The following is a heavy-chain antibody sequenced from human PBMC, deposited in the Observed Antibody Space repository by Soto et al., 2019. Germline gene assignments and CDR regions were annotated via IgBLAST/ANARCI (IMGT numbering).Heavy chain of an antibody. CDR2: IIPIFGTA. J-gene: IGHJ5*02. CDR1: GGTFSSYA. Sequence: ASVKVACKASGGTFSSYAISWVRQAPGQGLEWMGGIIPIFGTANYAQKFQGRVTITADESTSTAYMELSSLRSEDTAVYYCARVGYCTNGVCPTWGQGTLVTVSS. V-gene: IGHV1-69*13. D-gene: IGHD2-8*01. CDR3: ARVGYCTNGVCPT.